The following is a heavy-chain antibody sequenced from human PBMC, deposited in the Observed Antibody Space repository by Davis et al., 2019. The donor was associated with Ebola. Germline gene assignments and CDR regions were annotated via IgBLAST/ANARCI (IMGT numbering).Heavy chain of an antibody. D-gene: IGHD3-10*01. V-gene: IGHV1-18*01. Sequence: AASVKVSCKASGYTFTSYGISWVRQAPGQGLEWMGWISAYNGNTNYAQKFQGRVTMTEDTSTDTAYMELSSLRSEDTAVYYCATPNGRDYYYGMGVWGQGTTVTVSS. J-gene: IGHJ6*02. CDR1: GYTFTSYG. CDR3: ATPNGRDYYYGMGV. CDR2: ISAYNGNT.